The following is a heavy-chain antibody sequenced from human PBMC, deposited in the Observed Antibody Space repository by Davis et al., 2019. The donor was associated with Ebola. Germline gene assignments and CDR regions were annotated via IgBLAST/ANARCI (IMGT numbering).Heavy chain of an antibody. CDR3: EGGWDFWSGQGWYYFDY. D-gene: IGHD3-3*01. Sequence: ASVTVSCKTSGYIFTGYYMHWVRQVPGQGLEWMGWINPNTDDRGYVQKFLGRVTMTRDTSINTAYMELSRLKSDDTAVYYCEGGWDFWSGQGWYYFDYWGQGTLLSVSS. CDR1: GYIFTGYY. V-gene: IGHV1-2*02. J-gene: IGHJ4*02. CDR2: INPNTDDR.